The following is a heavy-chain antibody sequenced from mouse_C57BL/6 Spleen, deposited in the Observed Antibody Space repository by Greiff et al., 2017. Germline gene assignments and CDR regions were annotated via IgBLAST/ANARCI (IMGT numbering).Heavy chain of an antibody. CDR1: GYSITSGYY. V-gene: IGHV3-6*01. CDR3: ARGDDYYGSTPYYYAMDY. CDR2: ISYDGSN. J-gene: IGHJ4*01. D-gene: IGHD1-1*01. Sequence: EVQLQESGPGLVKPSQSLSLTCSVTGYSITSGYYWNWIRQFPGNKLEWMGYISYDGSNNYNPSLKNRISITRDTSKNQFFLKLNSVTTEDTATYYSARGDDYYGSTPYYYAMDYWGQGTSVTVSS.